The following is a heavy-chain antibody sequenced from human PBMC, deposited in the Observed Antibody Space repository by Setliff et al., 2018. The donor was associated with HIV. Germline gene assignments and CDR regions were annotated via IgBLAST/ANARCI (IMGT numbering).Heavy chain of an antibody. CDR1: GYSFSSYA. CDR2: INAAKGNT. J-gene: IGHJ6*03. Sequence: SVKVSCKASGYSFSSYAIHWVRQAPGQRPEWMGWINAAKGNTKYAEELQGRVTITRDTSARTVYMELRSLRSEDTAVYYCARGASSETSDSPRIDYFYYLDVWGKGTTVTVSS. V-gene: IGHV1-3*03. D-gene: IGHD1-7*01. CDR3: ARGASSETSDSPRIDYFYYLDV.